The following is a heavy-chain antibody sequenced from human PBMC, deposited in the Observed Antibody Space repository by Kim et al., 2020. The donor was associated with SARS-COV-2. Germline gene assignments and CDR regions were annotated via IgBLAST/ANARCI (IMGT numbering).Heavy chain of an antibody. Sequence: ASVKVSCKASGHTLIELSMHWVRQTPGKGLEWMGGFDPENGEFIYAQPFQGRVTVTEDTSTDTAYMELSSLTSDDTAVYFCAAYRIGVLNTLPLDYWGQGTLVTVSS. V-gene: IGHV1-24*01. J-gene: IGHJ4*02. D-gene: IGHD3-3*01. CDR2: FDPENGEF. CDR1: GHTLIELS. CDR3: AAYRIGVLNTLPLDY.